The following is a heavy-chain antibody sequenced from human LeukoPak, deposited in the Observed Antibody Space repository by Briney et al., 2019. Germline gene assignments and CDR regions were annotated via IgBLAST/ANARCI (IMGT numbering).Heavy chain of an antibody. V-gene: IGHV3-30*18. CDR1: GFTFSSYG. CDR3: AKSSRAEMATTPYFYY. CDR2: ISYDGSNK. D-gene: IGHD5-24*01. Sequence: QPGRSLRLSCAASGFTFSSYGMHWVSQARGKGLEWVAVISYDGSNKYYADSVKGRFTISRDNSKNTLYLQMYSLRAEDTAVYYCAKSSRAEMATTPYFYYWGQGTLVTVSS. J-gene: IGHJ4*02.